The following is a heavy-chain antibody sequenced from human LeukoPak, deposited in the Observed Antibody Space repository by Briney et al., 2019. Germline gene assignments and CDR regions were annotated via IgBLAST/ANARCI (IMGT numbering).Heavy chain of an antibody. J-gene: IGHJ5*02. CDR3: ARRLAAAGTTFWFDP. CDR1: GYSFTSYW. D-gene: IGHD6-13*01. Sequence: GESLKISCKGSGYSFTSYWIGWVRQMPGKGLEWMGIIYPGDSDTRYSPSFQGQVIISADKSISTAYLQWSSLKASDTAMYYCARRLAAAGTTFWFDPWGQGTLVTVSS. CDR2: IYPGDSDT. V-gene: IGHV5-51*01.